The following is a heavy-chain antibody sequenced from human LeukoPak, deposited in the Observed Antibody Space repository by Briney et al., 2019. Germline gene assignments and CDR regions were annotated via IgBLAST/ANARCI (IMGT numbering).Heavy chain of an antibody. CDR2: ISSSSSYI. CDR1: GFTFSSYS. J-gene: IGHJ4*02. D-gene: IGHD5-24*01. V-gene: IGHV3-21*01. CDR3: ARFPSRWLQEFDY. Sequence: GGSLRLSCAASGFTFSSYSMNWVRQAPGKGLEWVSSISSSSSYIYYADSVKGRFTISRDNAKNSLYLQMNSLRAEDTAVYYCARFPSRWLQEFDYWGQGTLVTVSS.